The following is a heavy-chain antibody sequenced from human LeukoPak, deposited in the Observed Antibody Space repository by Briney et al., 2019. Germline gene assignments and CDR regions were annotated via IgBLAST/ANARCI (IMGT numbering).Heavy chain of an antibody. J-gene: IGHJ3*02. CDR2: IDANSGGT. V-gene: IGHV1-2*02. CDR1: GYTFTGYF. D-gene: IGHD4-11*01. Sequence: ASVKVSCKASGYTFTGYFMHWVRQAPGQGLEWMGWIDANSGGTNFAQKFQGRVTMTRDTSFSTAYMDLSSLRSDDTAVYYCARETTDAFGIWGQGTMVTVSS. CDR3: ARETTDAFGI.